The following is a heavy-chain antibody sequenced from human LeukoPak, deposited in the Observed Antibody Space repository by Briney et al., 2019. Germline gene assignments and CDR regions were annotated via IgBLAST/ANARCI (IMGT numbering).Heavy chain of an antibody. CDR1: GGTVINNA. Sequence: SVKVSCKASGGTVINNAISWVRQAPGQGLEWMGGIIPIFGSADYPQKFQGRVTITTDESTSTAYMELSSLTSEDTAVYYCATSGNRKSFGGNYYYYMDVWDNGTTVTVSS. J-gene: IGHJ6*03. CDR2: IIPIFGSA. D-gene: IGHD1-14*01. V-gene: IGHV1-69*05. CDR3: ATSGNRKSFGGNYYYYMDV.